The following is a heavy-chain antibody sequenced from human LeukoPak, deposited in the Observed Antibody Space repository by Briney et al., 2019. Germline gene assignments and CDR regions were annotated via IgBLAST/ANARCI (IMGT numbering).Heavy chain of an antibody. CDR1: GYTFTGYY. CDR2: INPNSGGT. Sequence: ASVKVSCKASGYTFTGYYMHWVRQAPGQGLEWMGWINPNSGGTNYAQKFQGRVTVTRDTSISTAYMELSRLRSDDTAVYYCARASSWYGWTDSEYFQHWGQGTLVTVSS. CDR3: ARASSWYGWTDSEYFQH. D-gene: IGHD6-13*01. V-gene: IGHV1-2*02. J-gene: IGHJ1*01.